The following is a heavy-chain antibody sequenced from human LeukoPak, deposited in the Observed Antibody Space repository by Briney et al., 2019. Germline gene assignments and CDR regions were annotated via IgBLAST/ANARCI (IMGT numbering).Heavy chain of an antibody. D-gene: IGHD5-12*01. Sequence: GGSLRLSCAASGFTFDDYAMHWVRQAPGKGLEWVSGISWNSGSIGYADSVKGRFTISRDNAKNSPYLQMNSLRAEDTAVYYCAREERGYHLILRKDQYYYMDVWGKGTTVTVSS. CDR1: GFTFDDYA. J-gene: IGHJ6*03. CDR3: AREERGYHLILRKDQYYYMDV. CDR2: ISWNSGSI. V-gene: IGHV3-9*01.